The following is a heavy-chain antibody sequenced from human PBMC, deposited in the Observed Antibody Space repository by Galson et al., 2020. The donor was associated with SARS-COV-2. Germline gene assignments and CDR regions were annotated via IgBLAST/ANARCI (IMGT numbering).Heavy chain of an antibody. V-gene: IGHV3-11*06. J-gene: IGHJ1*01. D-gene: IGHD2-15*01. CDR1: GYSFSDYY. CDR2: ISGSGSYT. Sequence: GSLRLSCAASGYSFSDYYMSWIRQAPGKGLEWVSYISGSGSYTNYADSVKGRFTISRDNAKKSQYLQMNSLRAEDTAVYYCARNGRDCSGGICYGAEYFQHWGQGALVTVSS. CDR3: ARNGRDCSGGICYGAEYFQH.